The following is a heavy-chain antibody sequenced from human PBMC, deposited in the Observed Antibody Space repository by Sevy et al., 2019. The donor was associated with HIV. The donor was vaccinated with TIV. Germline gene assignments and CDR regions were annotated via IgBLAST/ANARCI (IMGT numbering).Heavy chain of an antibody. CDR2: IRIKTYGGTT. D-gene: IGHD3-16*01. V-gene: IGHV3-49*03. CDR1: GFTFGDYA. CDR3: SREGFEYTTFMDV. J-gene: IGHJ6*01. Sequence: GGSLRLSCTTSGFTFGDYAMNWFRQAPGKGLEWVGFIRIKTYGGTTEYAASVKGRFTISRDDSKSIAYLQMNSLKTEDTAIYYCSREGFEYTTFMDVWGQGTTVTVSS.